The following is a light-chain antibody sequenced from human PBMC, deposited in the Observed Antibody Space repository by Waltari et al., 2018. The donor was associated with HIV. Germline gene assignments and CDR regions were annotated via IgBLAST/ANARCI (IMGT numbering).Light chain of an antibody. J-gene: IGLJ3*02. Sequence: QSALTQPASVSGSPGQSITISCTATSSDVGSHNIVSWYQHHPGRAPNLIIYEVIKRPSGVSHRFSGSKSGNTASLTISGLQAEDEADYYCCSFADTNTWVFGGGTKLTVL. CDR2: EVI. V-gene: IGLV2-23*02. CDR3: CSFADTNTWV. CDR1: SSDVGSHNI.